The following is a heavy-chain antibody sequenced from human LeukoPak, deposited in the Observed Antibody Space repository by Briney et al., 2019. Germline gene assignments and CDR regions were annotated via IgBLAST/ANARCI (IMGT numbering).Heavy chain of an antibody. D-gene: IGHD3-10*01. J-gene: IGHJ4*02. Sequence: ASVKVSCKASGGTFSSYAISWVRQAPGQGLEWMGGIIPIFGTANYAQKFQGRVTITADESTSTAYMELSSLRSEDTAVYYCARRPTPELDYFDYWGQGTLVTVSS. CDR3: ARRPTPELDYFDY. CDR1: GGTFSSYA. V-gene: IGHV1-69*01. CDR2: IIPIFGTA.